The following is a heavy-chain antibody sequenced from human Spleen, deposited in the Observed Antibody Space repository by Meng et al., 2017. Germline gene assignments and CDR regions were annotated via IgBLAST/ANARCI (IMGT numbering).Heavy chain of an antibody. CDR2: IYSGGST. J-gene: IGHJ4*02. CDR1: GSTVSSNY. Sequence: GESLKISCAASGSTVSSNYMSWVRQAPGKGLEWVSVIYSGGSTYYADSVKGRFTISRDKSKNRLYLQMNSLRAEDTAVYYCARDPRYLDYYDSSGTNGGWGQGTLVTVSS. CDR3: ARDPRYLDYYDSSGTNGG. V-gene: IGHV3-53*01. D-gene: IGHD3-22*01.